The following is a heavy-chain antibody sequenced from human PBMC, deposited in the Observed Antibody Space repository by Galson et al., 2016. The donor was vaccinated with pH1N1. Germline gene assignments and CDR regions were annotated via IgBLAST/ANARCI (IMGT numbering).Heavy chain of an antibody. Sequence: SVKVSCKASGYTLTSYDINWVRQATGQGLEWMGWMNPNNGNADYAPKFQGRVTLTRNASINTAYMELSSLTSEDTAVYYCARGPVYWYFVLWGRGTPVIVSS. J-gene: IGHJ2*01. CDR2: MNPNNGNA. V-gene: IGHV1-8*01. CDR1: GYTLTSYD. CDR3: ARGPVYWYFVL.